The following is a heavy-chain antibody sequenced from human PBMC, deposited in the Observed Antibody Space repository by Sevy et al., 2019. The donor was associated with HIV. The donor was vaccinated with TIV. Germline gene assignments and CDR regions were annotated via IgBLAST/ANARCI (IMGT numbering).Heavy chain of an antibody. CDR3: ARSTYYYGSGSYYPPDY. J-gene: IGHJ4*02. Sequence: GGSLRLSCAASGFTFSSYSMNWVRQAPGKGLEWVSYISSSSSTIYYAYSVKGRFTISRDNAKNSLYLQMNSLRAEDTAVYYCARSTYYYGSGSYYPPDYWGQGTLVTVSS. V-gene: IGHV3-48*01. D-gene: IGHD3-10*01. CDR1: GFTFSSYS. CDR2: ISSSSSTI.